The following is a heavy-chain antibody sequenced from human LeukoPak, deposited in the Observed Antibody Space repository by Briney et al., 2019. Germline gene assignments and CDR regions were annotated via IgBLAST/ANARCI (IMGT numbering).Heavy chain of an antibody. J-gene: IGHJ4*02. V-gene: IGHV3-23*01. CDR2: ISGSGGST. Sequence: GSLILSCAASGFTFSSYAMSWVRQAPGKGLEWVSAISGSGGSTYYADSVKGRFTISRDNSKNTLYLQMNSLRAEDTAVYYCVNRPLGYPTSPEVSIAAVADYWGQGTLITVSS. D-gene: IGHD6-13*01. CDR1: GFTFSSYA. CDR3: VNRPLGYPTSPEVSIAAVADY.